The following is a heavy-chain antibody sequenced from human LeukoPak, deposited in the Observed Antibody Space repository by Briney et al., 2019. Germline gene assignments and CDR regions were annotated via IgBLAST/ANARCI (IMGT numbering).Heavy chain of an antibody. J-gene: IGHJ4*02. Sequence: ASVKVSCKASGYTFTSYYMHWVRHAPGQGLEWMGIINPSGGSTSYAQTFQGRVTMTRDTSTSTVYMELSSLRSEDTAVYYCASARSLRLGELSSPPLDYWGQGTLVTVSS. CDR3: ASARSLRLGELSSPPLDY. D-gene: IGHD3-16*02. V-gene: IGHV1-46*01. CDR2: INPSGGST. CDR1: GYTFTSYY.